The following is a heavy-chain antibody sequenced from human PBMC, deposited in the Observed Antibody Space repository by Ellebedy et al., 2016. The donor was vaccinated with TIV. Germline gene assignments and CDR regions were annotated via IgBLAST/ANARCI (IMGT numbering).Heavy chain of an antibody. J-gene: IGHJ4*02. D-gene: IGHD3-3*01. CDR3: ARVLRGGRYGDYFDY. CDR2: IYYSGSA. V-gene: IGHV4-39*07. CDR1: GGSIIRSSYY. Sequence: MPGGSLRLSCSVSGGSIIRSSYYWGWIRQSPGKGLEWIASIYYSGSAYYQPSLKSRLTISVDTSKNQFSLNLSSVTAADTAVYYCARVLRGGRYGDYFDYWGQGTLVTVSS.